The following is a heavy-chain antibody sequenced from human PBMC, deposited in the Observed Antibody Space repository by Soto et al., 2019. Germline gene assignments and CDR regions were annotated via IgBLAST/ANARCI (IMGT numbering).Heavy chain of an antibody. CDR3: AADWSNRPFDF. D-gene: IGHD3-3*01. Sequence: QMQLVQSGPEVKKPGTSVKASCKASGFTLTSADVQWVRQTRGQRLEWIGWIVGGSGSTNYAQQFQGRLAITRDMSTSTVYMELSSLRSKDTAVYYCAADWSNRPFDFWGQGTLVTVSS. CDR2: IVGGSGST. CDR1: GFTLTSAD. J-gene: IGHJ4*02. V-gene: IGHV1-58*01.